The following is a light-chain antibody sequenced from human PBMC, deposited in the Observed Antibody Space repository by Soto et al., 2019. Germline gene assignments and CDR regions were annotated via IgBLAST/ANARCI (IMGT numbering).Light chain of an antibody. CDR2: DVF. CDR1: SSDVGGYNF. V-gene: IGLV2-14*03. Sequence: QSALTQPASVSGSPGQSVTISCTGSSSDVGGYNFVSWYRQHPGKAPKLILYDVFTRPSGVSNRFSGSKSGNTASLTISGLQAEDAADYYCSSYTTSTTWIFGGGTKLTVL. CDR3: SSYTTSTTWI. J-gene: IGLJ2*01.